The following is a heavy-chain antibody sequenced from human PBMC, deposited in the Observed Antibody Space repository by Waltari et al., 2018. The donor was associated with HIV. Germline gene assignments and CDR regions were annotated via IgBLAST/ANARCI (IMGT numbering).Heavy chain of an antibody. D-gene: IGHD1-7*01. Sequence: QVQLVQSGAEVKKPGSSVKVSCKASGGTFSSYAISWVRQAPGKGLKWMGRISPILSIANYAQKFAGRVTITADKPTGTAYMELSSLRSENTAVYYCARAPITGTTLETGDYWGQGTLVTVSS. CDR2: ISPILSIA. V-gene: IGHV1-69*04. CDR1: GGTFSSYA. J-gene: IGHJ4*02. CDR3: ARAPITGTTLETGDY.